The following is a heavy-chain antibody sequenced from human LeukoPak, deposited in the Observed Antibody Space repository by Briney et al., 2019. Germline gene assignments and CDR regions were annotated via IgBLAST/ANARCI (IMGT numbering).Heavy chain of an antibody. CDR3: ARAGTTIGGGYWFDP. CDR1: GFTFSTYA. V-gene: IGHV3-33*01. D-gene: IGHD1-1*01. Sequence: GGSLRHSCAASGFTFSTYAMHWVRQAPGKGLEWVAVIWYDGSNRYYGDSVQGRFTISRDNPKKTLYLQMNSLRAEDAAVYYCARAGTTIGGGYWFDPWGQGTLVTVSS. CDR2: IWYDGSNR. J-gene: IGHJ5*02.